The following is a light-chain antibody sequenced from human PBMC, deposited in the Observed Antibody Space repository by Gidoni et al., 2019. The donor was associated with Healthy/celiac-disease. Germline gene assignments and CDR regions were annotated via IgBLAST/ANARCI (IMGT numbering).Light chain of an antibody. CDR1: QSLLHSNGYNY. J-gene: IGKJ4*01. V-gene: IGKV2-28*01. Sequence: DIVMTQSPLSLPVTPGEPASISCRSSQSLLHSNGYNYLDWYLQKPGQSPQLLISLGSNRASGVPDRFSGSVSGTDFTLKISRVEAEDVGVYYCMQALQTPLTFGGGTKVEIK. CDR3: MQALQTPLT. CDR2: LGS.